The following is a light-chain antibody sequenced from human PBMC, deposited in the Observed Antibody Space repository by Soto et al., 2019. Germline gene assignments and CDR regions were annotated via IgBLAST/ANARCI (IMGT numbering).Light chain of an antibody. CDR3: QHYNSYSEA. CDR1: QTISSW. J-gene: IGKJ1*01. Sequence: IQMTQSPSTLFGTGGYTITITGGASQTISSWLAWYQQKPGKAPKLLIYKASTLKSGVPSRFSGSGSGTEFTLTISSLQPDDFATYYCQHYNSYSEAFGQGTKVDIK. V-gene: IGKV1-5*03. CDR2: KAS.